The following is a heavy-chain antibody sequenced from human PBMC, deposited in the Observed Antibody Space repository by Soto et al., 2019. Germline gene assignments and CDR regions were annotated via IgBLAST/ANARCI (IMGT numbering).Heavy chain of an antibody. CDR2: IYYSGST. CDR1: GVSVTSATYN. V-gene: IGHV4-61*01. CDR3: ARHGGSAKKHNLIDP. J-gene: IGHJ5*02. Sequence: SETLSLTCTVSGVSVTSATYNWSWIPQPPGKALEWIGSIYYSGSTSYNPSLRSRVIMSVDTSKNQFSLNLSSVTAADTAVYYCARHGGSAKKHNLIDPWGHRTMVTVSS.